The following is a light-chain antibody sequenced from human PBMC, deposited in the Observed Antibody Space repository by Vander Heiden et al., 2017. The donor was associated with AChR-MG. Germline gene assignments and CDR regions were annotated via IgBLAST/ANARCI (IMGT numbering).Light chain of an antibody. V-gene: IGKV4-1*01. CDR3: QQYYSIWT. CDR2: WAS. CDR1: QSVLYSSNNRNY. J-gene: IGKJ1*01. Sequence: DIVMTQSPDSLAVSLGERATINCKSSQSVLYSSNNRNYLAWYQQKPGQPPKLLIYWASTRESGVPDRFSGSGSGTDFTLTINSLQSEDVAVYYCQQYYSIWTFGQGTRVEI.